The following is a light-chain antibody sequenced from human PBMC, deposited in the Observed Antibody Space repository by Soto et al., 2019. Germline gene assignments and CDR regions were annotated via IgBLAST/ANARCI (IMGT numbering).Light chain of an antibody. Sequence: DIQMTQSPSSVSASVGDRVTITCRTSEGINSWLAWYQQKPGKARKLLIYVASSLQNGGPSRFSGSGSGTEFTLIIISLKPEEFATYYCHQAGSCPSTFGQGTRL. CDR1: EGINSW. J-gene: IGKJ5*01. CDR3: HQAGSCPST. V-gene: IGKV1D-12*01. CDR2: VAS.